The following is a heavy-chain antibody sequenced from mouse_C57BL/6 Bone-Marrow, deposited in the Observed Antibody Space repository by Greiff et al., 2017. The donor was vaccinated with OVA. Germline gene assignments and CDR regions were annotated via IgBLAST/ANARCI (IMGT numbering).Heavy chain of an antibody. J-gene: IGHJ4*01. Sequence: EVQLQQSGPELVKPGASVKISCKASGYTFTDYYMNWVKQSHGKSLEWIGDINPNNGGTSYNQKFKGKATLTVDKSSSTAYMELRSLTSEDSAVYYCARSGGNYVGFYYAMDYWGQGTSVTVSS. CDR1: GYTFTDYY. CDR3: ARSGGNYVGFYYAMDY. V-gene: IGHV1-26*01. D-gene: IGHD2-1*01. CDR2: INPNNGGT.